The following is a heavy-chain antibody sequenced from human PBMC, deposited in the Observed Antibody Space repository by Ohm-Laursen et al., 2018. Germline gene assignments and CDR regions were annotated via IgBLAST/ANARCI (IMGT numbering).Heavy chain of an antibody. D-gene: IGHD5-24*01. CDR1: GGSFSGYY. V-gene: IGHV4-34*01. J-gene: IGHJ4*02. CDR2: INHSGST. Sequence: SETLSLTCAVYGGSFSGYYWSWIRQPPGKGLEWIGEINHSGSTNYNPSLKSRVTISVDTSKNQFSLKLSSVTAADTAVYYCASTDKQEMATNRGDYWGQGIRVIVSS. CDR3: ASTDKQEMATNRGDY.